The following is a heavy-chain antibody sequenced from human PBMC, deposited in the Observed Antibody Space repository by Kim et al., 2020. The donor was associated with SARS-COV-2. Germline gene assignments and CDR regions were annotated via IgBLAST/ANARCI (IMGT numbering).Heavy chain of an antibody. J-gene: IGHJ6*02. CDR3: ARDLGKRNDPGMDV. Sequence: GGSLRLSCAASGFTFSSYAMHWVRQAPGKGLEWVAVISYDGSNKYYADSVKGRFTISRDNSKNTLYLQMNSLRAEDTAVYYCARDLGKRNDPGMDVWGQGTTVTVSS. D-gene: IGHD1-1*01. CDR1: GFTFSSYA. V-gene: IGHV3-30-3*01. CDR2: ISYDGSNK.